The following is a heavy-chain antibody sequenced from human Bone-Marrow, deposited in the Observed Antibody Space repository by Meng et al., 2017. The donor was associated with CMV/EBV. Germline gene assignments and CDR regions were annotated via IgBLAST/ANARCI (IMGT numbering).Heavy chain of an antibody. Sequence: GSGYHFAGYYLHWVHQAPGQAVEWMGWINPINGGTKYAQKFQGRVTMTRDTSISTAYMELSRLRSDDTAVYYCARFELTNWGALDYWGQGTLVTVSS. V-gene: IGHV1-2*02. CDR1: GYHFAGYY. CDR2: INPINGGT. J-gene: IGHJ4*02. D-gene: IGHD7-27*01. CDR3: ARFELTNWGALDY.